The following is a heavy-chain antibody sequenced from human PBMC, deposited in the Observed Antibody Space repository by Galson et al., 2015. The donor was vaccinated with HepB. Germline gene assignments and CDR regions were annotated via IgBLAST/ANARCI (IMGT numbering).Heavy chain of an antibody. Sequence: SVKVSCKASGYTFTSYGISWVRQAPGQGLEWMGWISAYNGNTNYAQKLQGRVTMTTDTSTSTAYMELRSLRSDDTAVYYCARDPGYSSGWYRNNWFDPWGQGTLVTVSS. CDR3: ARDPGYSSGWYRNNWFDP. CDR1: GYTFTSYG. CDR2: ISAYNGNT. V-gene: IGHV1-18*01. J-gene: IGHJ5*02. D-gene: IGHD6-19*01.